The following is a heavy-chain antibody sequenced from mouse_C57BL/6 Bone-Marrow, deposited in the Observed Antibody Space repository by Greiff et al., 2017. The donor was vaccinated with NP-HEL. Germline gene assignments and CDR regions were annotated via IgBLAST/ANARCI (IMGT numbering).Heavy chain of an antibody. V-gene: IGHV1-7*01. D-gene: IGHD2-5*01. CDR2: INPSSGYT. Sequence: VQLKESGAELAKPGASVKLSCKASGYTFTSYWMHWVKQRPGQGLEWIGYINPSSGYTKYNQKFKDKATLTADKSSSTAYMQLSSLTYEDSAVYYCARKEDSKGDYFDYWGQGTTLTVSS. CDR3: ARKEDSKGDYFDY. J-gene: IGHJ2*01. CDR1: GYTFTSYW.